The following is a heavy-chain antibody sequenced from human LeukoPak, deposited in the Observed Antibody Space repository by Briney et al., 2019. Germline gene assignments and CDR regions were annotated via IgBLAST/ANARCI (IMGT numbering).Heavy chain of an antibody. CDR3: ARNPRGGGSSPDAFDI. Sequence: SETLSLTCTVSGGSISSSSYYWGWVRQPPGRGLEWIGTIYYSGSTNYNPSLKSRVTISVDTSKNQFSLKLSSVTAADTAVYYCARNPRGGGSSPDAFDIWGQGTMVTVSS. V-gene: IGHV4-39*07. CDR1: GGSISSSSYY. D-gene: IGHD6-13*01. J-gene: IGHJ3*02. CDR2: IYYSGST.